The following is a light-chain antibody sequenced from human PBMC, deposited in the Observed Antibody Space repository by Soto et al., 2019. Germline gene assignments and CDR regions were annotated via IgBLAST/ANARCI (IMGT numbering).Light chain of an antibody. CDR3: NSYAGDIIRFV. CDR1: SSDVGAYKY. CDR2: EVS. V-gene: IGLV2-14*01. Sequence: QSVLTQPASVSGSPGQSVTISCTGTSSDVGAYKYVSWYQQHPGKAPKLMIYEVSNRPSGVSNRCSGSKSGNTASLTISGLQADDEADYYCNSYAGDIIRFVFGTGTKVTV. J-gene: IGLJ1*01.